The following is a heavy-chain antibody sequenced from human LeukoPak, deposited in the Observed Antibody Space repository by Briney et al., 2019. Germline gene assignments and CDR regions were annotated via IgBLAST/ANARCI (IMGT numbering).Heavy chain of an antibody. Sequence: HGESLKISCKASGYRFTTDYIGWVRQMPGKGLEWMGIIYPDDSETNYSPSFQGQVSMSVDKSITTAYLQWSSLKASDTAMYYCARQAYGSHFDAFDIWGQGTMVTVSS. CDR3: ARQAYGSHFDAFDI. V-gene: IGHV5-51*01. CDR2: IYPDDSET. J-gene: IGHJ3*02. CDR1: GYRFTTDY. D-gene: IGHD3-22*01.